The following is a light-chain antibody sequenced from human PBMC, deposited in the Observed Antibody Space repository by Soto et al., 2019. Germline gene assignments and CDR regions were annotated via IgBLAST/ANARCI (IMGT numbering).Light chain of an antibody. CDR1: QDISNH. V-gene: IGKV1-16*02. CDR3: EQYHSNPVT. CDR2: AAD. Sequence: DIQMTQSPSSLSVSLGDRVTITCRASQDISNHLAWFQQKTGTAPKSLIYAADSLQSVVPSKFSGSRWWSDFTLASNSLQTEYFAPYYYEQYHSNPVTFGGGTRVE. J-gene: IGKJ4*01.